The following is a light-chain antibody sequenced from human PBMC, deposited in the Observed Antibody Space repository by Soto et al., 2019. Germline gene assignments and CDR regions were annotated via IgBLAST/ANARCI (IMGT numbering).Light chain of an antibody. V-gene: IGKV3-20*01. CDR2: GTS. Sequence: EIVLTQSPGTLSLSPGERATLSCRSSQSVSSGYLAWYQQKPGQAPRLLIYGTSSRATDIPDRFSGSGSGTDFTLTINRLEPADFAVYYCQHYNNWPWTFGQGTKVDIK. CDR3: QHYNNWPWT. J-gene: IGKJ1*01. CDR1: QSVSSGY.